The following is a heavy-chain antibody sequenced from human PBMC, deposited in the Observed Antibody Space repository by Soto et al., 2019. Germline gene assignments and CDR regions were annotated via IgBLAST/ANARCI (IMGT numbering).Heavy chain of an antibody. J-gene: IGHJ6*02. Sequence: PGGSLRLSCAASGFTFSSYGMHWVRQAPGKGLEWVAVIWYDGSNKYYADSVKGRFTISRDNSKNTLYLQMNSLRAEDTAVYYCARDAEVSSGWFYYYGMDVWGQGTTVTVSS. V-gene: IGHV3-33*01. CDR3: ARDAEVSSGWFYYYGMDV. D-gene: IGHD6-19*01. CDR1: GFTFSSYG. CDR2: IWYDGSNK.